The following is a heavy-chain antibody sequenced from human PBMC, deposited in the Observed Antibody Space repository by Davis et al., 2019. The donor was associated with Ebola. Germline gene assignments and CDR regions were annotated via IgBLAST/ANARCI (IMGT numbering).Heavy chain of an antibody. CDR1: GGSISTTTYY. V-gene: IGHV4-39*01. J-gene: IGHJ5*02. D-gene: IGHD2-21*02. CDR2: FSFGWRT. Sequence: SETLSLTCTVSGGSISTTTYYWGWIRQSAGTCLEWFGSFSFGWRTYYNPSLKSRVSMSVDTSRNQFSLKVSTVTAADTALFYCARHLNRAATATLGWFDPWGQGTLVTVSS. CDR3: ARHLNRAATATLGWFDP.